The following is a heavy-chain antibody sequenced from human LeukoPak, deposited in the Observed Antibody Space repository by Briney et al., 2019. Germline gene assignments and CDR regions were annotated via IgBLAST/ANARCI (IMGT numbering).Heavy chain of an antibody. J-gene: IGHJ4*02. Sequence: SETLSLTCAVYGGSFSGYYWSWIRQPPGKGLEWIGEINHSGSTNYNPSLKSRVTISVDTSKNQFSLKLSSVTAADTAVYYCARAQAARTFDYWGQGTLVTVSS. D-gene: IGHD6-6*01. CDR3: ARAQAARTFDY. CDR2: INHSGST. CDR1: GGSFSGYY. V-gene: IGHV4-34*01.